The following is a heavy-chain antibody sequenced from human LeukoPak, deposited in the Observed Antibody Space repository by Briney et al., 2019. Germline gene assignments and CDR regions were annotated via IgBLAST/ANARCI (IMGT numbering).Heavy chain of an antibody. D-gene: IGHD3-10*01. CDR3: AREQRSTYYYGSGSLSAFDY. V-gene: IGHV4-4*02. J-gene: IGHJ4*02. Sequence: SGTLSLTCAVSGGSISSSSWWSWVRQPPGKGLEWIGYIYYSGSTNYNPSLKSRVTISVDTSKNQFSLKLSSVTAADTAVYYCAREQRSTYYYGSGSLSAFDYWGQGTLVTVSS. CDR2: IYYSGST. CDR1: GGSISSSSW.